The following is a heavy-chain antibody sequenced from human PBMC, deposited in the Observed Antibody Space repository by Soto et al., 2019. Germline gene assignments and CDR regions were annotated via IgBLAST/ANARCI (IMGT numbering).Heavy chain of an antibody. CDR3: ARALTYCGGACYSGMDY. Sequence: QVQLVQSGAEVKKPGSSVKVSCKASGGTFSSYAISWVRQAPGQGLEWKGGIIRIFGTANYAQKFQGRVTITADESTSIAYMELSSLRSEYTAVYYCARALTYCGGACYSGMDYWGQGTLVTVSS. CDR2: IIRIFGTA. J-gene: IGHJ4*02. V-gene: IGHV1-69*01. D-gene: IGHD2-21*02. CDR1: GGTFSSYA.